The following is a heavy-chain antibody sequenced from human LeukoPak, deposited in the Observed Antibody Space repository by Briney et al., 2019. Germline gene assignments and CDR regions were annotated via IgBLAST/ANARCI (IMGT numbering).Heavy chain of an antibody. CDR1: GYSFTTYW. CDR3: ARGFYGGYYYYYYMDV. CDR2: IYPGDSDT. J-gene: IGHJ6*03. Sequence: GESLQISCKGSGYSFTTYWIGWVRQMPGKGLEWMGIIYPGDSDTRYSPSFQGQVTISADRSISTAYLQWSSLKASDTAMYYCARGFYGGYYYYYYMDVWGKGTTVTVSS. V-gene: IGHV5-51*01. D-gene: IGHD4/OR15-4a*01.